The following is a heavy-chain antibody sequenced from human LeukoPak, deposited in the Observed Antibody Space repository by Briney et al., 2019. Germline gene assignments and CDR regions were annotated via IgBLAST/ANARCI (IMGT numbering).Heavy chain of an antibody. Sequence: GGSLRPSCAASGFTVSSNYMSWVRQAPGKGLEWVSVIYSGGSTYYADSVKGRFTISRDNSKNTLYLQMNSLRAEDTAVYYCASTGYSSSWPGGYFQHWGQGTLVTVSS. CDR3: ASTGYSSSWPGGYFQH. CDR2: IYSGGST. V-gene: IGHV3-53*01. D-gene: IGHD6-13*01. J-gene: IGHJ1*01. CDR1: GFTVSSNY.